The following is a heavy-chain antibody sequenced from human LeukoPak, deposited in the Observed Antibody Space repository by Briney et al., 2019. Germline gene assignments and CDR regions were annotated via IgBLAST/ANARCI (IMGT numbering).Heavy chain of an antibody. V-gene: IGHV1-8*03. CDR3: ARDPPPYYYGSGKYDY. CDR1: GYTFTSYD. CDR2: MNPNSGNT. J-gene: IGHJ4*02. Sequence: ASVKVSCKASGYTFTSYDINWVRQATGQGLEWMGWMNPNSGNTGYAQKFQGRVTITADESTSTAYMELSSLRSEDTAVYYCARDPPPYYYGSGKYDYWGQGTLVTVSS. D-gene: IGHD3-10*01.